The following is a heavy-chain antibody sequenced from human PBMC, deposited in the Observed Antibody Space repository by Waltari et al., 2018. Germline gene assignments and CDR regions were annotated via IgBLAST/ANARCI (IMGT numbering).Heavy chain of an antibody. J-gene: IGHJ6*02. V-gene: IGHV4-39*01. D-gene: IGHD5-12*01. CDR2: IYYTGKT. CDR1: GGLMRGSSYY. Sequence: QLQLQESGPGLVKPSETLSLTCSVSGGLMRGSSYYWGWVRQPPGKGLEWIGRIYYTGKTKNNPSLKSRVTTSIDTSKREFSLRLSPVTAADTAVYYCARLLRWRSNGMDVWGQGTSVTVYS. CDR3: ARLLRWRSNGMDV.